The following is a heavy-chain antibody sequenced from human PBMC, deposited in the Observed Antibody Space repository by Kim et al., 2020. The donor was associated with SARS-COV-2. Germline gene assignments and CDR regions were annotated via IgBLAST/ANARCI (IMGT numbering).Heavy chain of an antibody. J-gene: IGHJ2*01. CDR3: ARHQRGYSSTSYLYWYFDL. D-gene: IGHD6-13*01. CDR1: GGSISSSTYY. V-gene: IGHV4-39*01. CDR2: IYYSGTA. Sequence: SETLSLTCIVSGGSISSSTYYWGWIRQPQGKGLEWIGSIYYSGTAYYNLSLKSRVTISVDMYKNQFSVKLSSVTAADTAVYYCARHQRGYSSTSYLYWYFDLWGRGTLVTVSS.